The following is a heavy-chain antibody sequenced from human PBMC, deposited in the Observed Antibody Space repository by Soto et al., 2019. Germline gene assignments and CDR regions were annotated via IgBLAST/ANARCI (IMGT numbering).Heavy chain of an antibody. V-gene: IGHV3-21*03. CDR2: ISSTTNYI. CDR1: GFTFTRYS. J-gene: IGHJ4*02. Sequence: EVQRVESGGGLVKPGGSLRLSCAASGFTFTRYSMNWVRQAPGKGLEWVSSISSTTNYIYYGDSMKGRFTIYRDNAKNSLYLEKNSLKADDTAVYSCARESEELTSNFHYWGQVTRVTVSS. D-gene: IGHD1-26*01. CDR3: ARESEELTSNFHY.